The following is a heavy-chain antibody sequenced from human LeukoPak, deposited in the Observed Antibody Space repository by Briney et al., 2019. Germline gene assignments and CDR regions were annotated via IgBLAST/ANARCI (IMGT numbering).Heavy chain of an antibody. CDR3: ARESTDYYGFDH. V-gene: IGHV3-74*01. D-gene: IGHD3-22*01. Sequence: GGSLRLSCAASGFTFRTFWMHWVRQAPGKGLMWVSRNNTDGTSTNYADSVKGRFTISRDNARNTLYLQLSSLSAEDTAVYYCARESTDYYGFDHWGQGTLVTVSS. CDR2: NNTDGTST. J-gene: IGHJ4*02. CDR1: GFTFRTFW.